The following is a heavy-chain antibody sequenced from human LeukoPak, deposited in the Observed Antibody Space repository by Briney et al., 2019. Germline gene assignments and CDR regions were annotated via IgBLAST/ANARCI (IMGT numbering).Heavy chain of an antibody. CDR3: ARRSSGWAFDY. Sequence: SETLSLTCTVSGGSISTYYWSRIRQPPGKGLEWIAYIYNSGSTNYNPSLKSRVTISVDTSKNQFSLKLSSVTAADTAVYYCARRSSGWAFDYWGQGTLVTVSS. J-gene: IGHJ4*02. CDR2: IYNSGST. CDR1: GGSISTYY. D-gene: IGHD6-19*01. V-gene: IGHV4-59*08.